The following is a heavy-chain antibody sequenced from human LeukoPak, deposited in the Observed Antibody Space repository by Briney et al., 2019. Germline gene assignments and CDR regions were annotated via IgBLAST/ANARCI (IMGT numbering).Heavy chain of an antibody. CDR2: IRYDGSNK. V-gene: IGHV3-30*02. Sequence: GGSLRLSCAASGFTFSSYGMHWVRQAPGKGLEWVAFIRYDGSNKYYADSVKGRFTISRDNSKNTLYLQMNSLRAEDTAVYYCAKSLRALTRSDYYSYYMDVWGKGTTVTVSS. D-gene: IGHD3-9*01. J-gene: IGHJ6*03. CDR3: AKSLRALTRSDYYSYYMDV. CDR1: GFTFSSYG.